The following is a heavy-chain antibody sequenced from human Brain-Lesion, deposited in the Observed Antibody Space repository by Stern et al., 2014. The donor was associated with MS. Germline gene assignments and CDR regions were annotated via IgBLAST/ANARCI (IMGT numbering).Heavy chain of an antibody. J-gene: IGHJ4*02. Sequence: VQLVQESGPGLVKPSQTLSLTCTVSGASISSGTSYWSWIRQPAGGGLEWIGRLHASGATYYNPSLKSRVTIPGDTSKNQFSLNLNSVTAADTAVYYCARGHWELLGNNYFDSWGQGTLVTVSS. D-gene: IGHD1-26*01. CDR2: LHASGAT. V-gene: IGHV4-61*02. CDR1: GASISSGTSY. CDR3: ARGHWELLGNNYFDS.